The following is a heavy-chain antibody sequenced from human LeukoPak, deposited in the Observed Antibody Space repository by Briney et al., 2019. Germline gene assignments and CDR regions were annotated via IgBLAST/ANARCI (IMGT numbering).Heavy chain of an antibody. Sequence: SETLSLTCTVSGGSISSYYWSWIRQPPGKGLEWIGYIYYSGSTNYNPSLKSRVTISVDTSKNQFSLKLSSVTAADTAVYYCARAQQQLAYYGMDVWGQGTTVTVSS. D-gene: IGHD6-13*01. V-gene: IGHV4-59*08. CDR2: IYYSGST. CDR1: GGSISSYY. CDR3: ARAQQQLAYYGMDV. J-gene: IGHJ6*02.